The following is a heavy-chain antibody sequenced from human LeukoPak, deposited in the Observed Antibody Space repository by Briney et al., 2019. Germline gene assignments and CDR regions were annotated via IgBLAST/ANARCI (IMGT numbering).Heavy chain of an antibody. CDR1: GYTFTCYY. D-gene: IGHD1-7*01. V-gene: IGHV1-2*02. J-gene: IGHJ4*02. CDR2: INPNSGGT. Sequence: ASVQFSFKASGYTFTCYYMYWVRPAPGQGLEWMGWINPNSGGTNYAQKFQGRVTMTRDTSISTAYMELSRLRSDDTAVYYCARAGTNAEGGDNWGQGTLVTVSS. CDR3: ARAGTNAEGGDN.